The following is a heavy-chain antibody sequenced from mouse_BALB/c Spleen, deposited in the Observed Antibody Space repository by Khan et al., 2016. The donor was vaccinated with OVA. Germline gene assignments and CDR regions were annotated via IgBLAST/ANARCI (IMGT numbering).Heavy chain of an antibody. V-gene: IGHV3-2*02. Sequence: EVQLQESGPGLVKPSQSLSLTCTVAGYSITSDYAWNWIRQFPGNKLEWMGYITYSGSTSYNPSLKSRISITRDTSKNQFFLQLNSVTTEDTGTYFCARRSVWGAGTTVTVSS. CDR3: ARRSV. CDR2: ITYSGST. J-gene: IGHJ1*01. CDR1: GYSITSDYA.